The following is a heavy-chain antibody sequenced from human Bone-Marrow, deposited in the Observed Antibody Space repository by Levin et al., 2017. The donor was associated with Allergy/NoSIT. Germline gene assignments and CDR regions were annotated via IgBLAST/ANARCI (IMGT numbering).Heavy chain of an antibody. D-gene: IGHD1-26*01. CDR1: GYTSTSYF. V-gene: IGHV1-46*01. CDR3: AREGDLSGHHYNFDY. Sequence: ASVKVSCKASGYTSTSYFLHWVRQAPGQGPEWLGMIDPSSGGTSHAQKFQGRVTMTRDTSTRTVYMELSSLRSLDTAVYYCAREGDLSGHHYNFDYWGQGTLVTVSS. J-gene: IGHJ4*02. CDR2: IDPSSGGT.